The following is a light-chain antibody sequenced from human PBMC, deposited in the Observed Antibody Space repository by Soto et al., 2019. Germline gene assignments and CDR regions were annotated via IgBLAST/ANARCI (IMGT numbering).Light chain of an antibody. CDR3: QQYGGSPIFT. V-gene: IGKV3-20*01. Sequence: EIVLTQSPGTLSLSPGERATLSCRASQSVSSSYLAWYQQKPGQAPRLLIYCASSRATGIPDRFSGSGSGTDFTLTISRLEPEDFAVYYCQQYGGSPIFTFGPGTKVDIK. CDR2: CAS. CDR1: QSVSSSY. J-gene: IGKJ3*01.